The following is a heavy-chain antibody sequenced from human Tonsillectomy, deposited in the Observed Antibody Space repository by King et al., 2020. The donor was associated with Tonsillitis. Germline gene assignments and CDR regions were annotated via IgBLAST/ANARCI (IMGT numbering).Heavy chain of an antibody. CDR3: ARHLDFWSGYPNWFDP. CDR1: GGSMSSSTSY. J-gene: IGHJ5*02. D-gene: IGHD3-3*01. Sequence: QLQESGPGVVKPSETLSLTCSVSGGSMSSSTSYWGWIRQPPGRGPEWLGSIYNTGTTDYNPSLKTPVNIFVDTSKNQFSLKLSSVTAADTAVYYCARHLDFWSGYPNWFDPWGQGTLVTVSS. CDR2: IYNTGTT. V-gene: IGHV4-39*01.